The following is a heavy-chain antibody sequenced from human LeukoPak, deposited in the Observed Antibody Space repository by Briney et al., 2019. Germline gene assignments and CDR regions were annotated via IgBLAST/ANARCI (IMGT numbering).Heavy chain of an antibody. J-gene: IGHJ4*02. CDR3: ARDRLLWFGELLFGIDY. Sequence: GASVKVSCKASGYTFTSYYMHWVRQAPGQGLEWMGIINPSGGSTSYAQKFQGRVTMTRDTSTSTVYMELSSLRSEDTAVYYCARDRLLWFGELLFGIDYWGQGTLVTVSS. CDR2: INPSGGST. V-gene: IGHV1-46*01. D-gene: IGHD3-10*01. CDR1: GYTFTSYY.